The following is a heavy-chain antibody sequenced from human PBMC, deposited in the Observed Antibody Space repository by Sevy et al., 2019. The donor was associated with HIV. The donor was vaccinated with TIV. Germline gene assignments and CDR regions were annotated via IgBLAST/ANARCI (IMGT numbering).Heavy chain of an antibody. V-gene: IGHV3-23*01. CDR3: AKDQGSGTMVRGANNWFDP. J-gene: IGHJ5*02. D-gene: IGHD3-10*01. Sequence: GGSLRLSCAASGFTFSSYAMSWVRQAPGKGLEWVSAISGSGGSTYYADSVKGRFTISRDNSKNTLYLQMNSLGAEDTAVYYCAKDQGSGTMVRGANNWFDPWGQGTLVTVS. CDR1: GFTFSSYA. CDR2: ISGSGGST.